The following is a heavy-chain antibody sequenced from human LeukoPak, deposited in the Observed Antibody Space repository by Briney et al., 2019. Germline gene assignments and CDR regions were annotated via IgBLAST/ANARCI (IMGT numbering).Heavy chain of an antibody. CDR2: ISSGSSYI. Sequence: PGGSLRLSCAASGFTFSSYSMNWVRQAPGKGLEWVSSISSGSSYIYYADSVEGRFTISRDNAKNSLYLQMNSLRAEDTAVYYCARDAGVEDFQHWGQGTLVTVSS. J-gene: IGHJ1*01. CDR3: ARDAGVEDFQH. D-gene: IGHD2-8*01. CDR1: GFTFSSYS. V-gene: IGHV3-21*01.